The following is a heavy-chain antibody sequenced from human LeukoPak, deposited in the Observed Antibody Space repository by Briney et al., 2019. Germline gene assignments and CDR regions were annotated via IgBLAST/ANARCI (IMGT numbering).Heavy chain of an antibody. D-gene: IGHD2-8*01. CDR2: IYYSGST. CDR3: ARTRYCTNGVCRASWFDP. J-gene: IGHJ5*02. CDR1: GGSISSYY. V-gene: IGHV4-59*12. Sequence: SETLSLTCTVSGGSISSYYWSWIRQPPGKGLEWIGYIYYSGSTNYNPSLKSRVTISVDTSKNQFSLKLSSVTAADTAVYYCARTRYCTNGVCRASWFDPWGQGTLVTVSS.